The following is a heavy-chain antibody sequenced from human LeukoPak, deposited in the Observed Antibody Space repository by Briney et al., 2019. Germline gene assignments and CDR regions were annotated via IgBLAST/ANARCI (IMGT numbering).Heavy chain of an antibody. CDR3: ARWGGDYYDSSGRPFDY. CDR1: GGSISSSSYY. CDR2: IYYSGST. D-gene: IGHD3-22*01. J-gene: IGHJ4*02. Sequence: SETLSLTCTVSGGSISSSSYYWGWIRQPPGKGLEWIGSIYYSGSTYYNPSLKSRVTISVDTSKNQFSLKLSSVTAADTAVYYCARWGGDYYDSSGRPFDYWGQGTLVTVSS. V-gene: IGHV4-39*01.